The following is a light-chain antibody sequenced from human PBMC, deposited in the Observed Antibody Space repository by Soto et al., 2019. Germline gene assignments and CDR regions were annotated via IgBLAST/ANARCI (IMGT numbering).Light chain of an antibody. Sequence: DIQMTQSPSSLSASVGDRVTITCRASQTISTYLNWYQQKPGKAPKLLIYAAYSLQSGVPSRFSGRGSGTEFTLTISSLQPDDSATDLCQQSYSSPRTFGLGTKVEIK. J-gene: IGKJ1*01. CDR1: QTISTY. V-gene: IGKV1-39*01. CDR2: AAY. CDR3: QQSYSSPRT.